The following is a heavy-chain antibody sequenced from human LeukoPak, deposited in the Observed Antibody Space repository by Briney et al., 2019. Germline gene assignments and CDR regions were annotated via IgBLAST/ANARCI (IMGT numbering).Heavy chain of an antibody. CDR2: SNPNTGAT. J-gene: IGHJ4*02. Sequence: GASVKVSCKASGYTFTSYSISWVRQAPGQGLEWMGWSNPNTGATKYAQKFQGRVTLTRDTSISTAYMELSSLRSDDTAVYYCARAKGYYDSSGYRNDGTFDYWGQGTLVTVSP. V-gene: IGHV1-2*02. D-gene: IGHD3-22*01. CDR1: GYTFTSYS. CDR3: ARAKGYYDSSGYRNDGTFDY.